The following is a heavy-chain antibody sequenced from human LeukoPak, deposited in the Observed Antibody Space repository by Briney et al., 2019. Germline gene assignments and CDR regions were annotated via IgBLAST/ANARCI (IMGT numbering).Heavy chain of an antibody. V-gene: IGHV4-39*07. Sequence: SETLSLTCTVSDGSISSSSYYWGWIRQPPGKGLEWIGSIYYSGSTYYNPSLKSRVTISVDTSKNQFSLKLSSVTAADTAVYYCARDHYDFWSGYYENYYYMDVWGKGTTVTVSS. D-gene: IGHD3-3*01. J-gene: IGHJ6*03. CDR1: DGSISSSSYY. CDR2: IYYSGST. CDR3: ARDHYDFWSGYYENYYYMDV.